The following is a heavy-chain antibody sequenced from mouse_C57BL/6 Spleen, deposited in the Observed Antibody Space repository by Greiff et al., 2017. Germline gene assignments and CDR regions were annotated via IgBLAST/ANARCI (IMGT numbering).Heavy chain of an antibody. J-gene: IGHJ3*01. CDR2: ISYDGSN. V-gene: IGHV3-6*01. CDR3: ARSDDGYPAWFAY. CDR1: GYSITSGYY. D-gene: IGHD2-3*01. Sequence: EVQLVESGPGLVKPSQSLSLTCSVTGYSITSGYYWNWIRQFPGNKLEWMGYISYDGSNNYNPSLKNRISITRDTSKNQFFLKLNSVTTEDTATYYCARSDDGYPAWFAYWGQGTLVTVSA.